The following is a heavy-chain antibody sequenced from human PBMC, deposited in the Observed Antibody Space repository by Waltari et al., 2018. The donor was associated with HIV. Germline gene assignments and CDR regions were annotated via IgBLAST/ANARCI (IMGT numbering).Heavy chain of an antibody. V-gene: IGHV3-7*01. D-gene: IGHD1-26*01. J-gene: IGHJ6*02. CDR1: GFTFTTYW. Sequence: EVQLMESGGGLVPSGGSLRPACAAFGFTFTTYWMSWVRQTPGKGLEWVAYIKDDGSEKYYMGSVKGRFTISRDNAKNSMFLQMNSLRAEDTAVYYCARIGTFPHNYAIDFWGQGTTVTVSS. CDR3: ARIGTFPHNYAIDF. CDR2: IKDDGSEK.